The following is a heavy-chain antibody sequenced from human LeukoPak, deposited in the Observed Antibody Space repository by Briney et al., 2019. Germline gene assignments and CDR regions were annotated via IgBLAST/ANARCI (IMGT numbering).Heavy chain of an antibody. CDR3: AGGLLWFGELSY. D-gene: IGHD3-10*01. CDR2: INAGNGNT. Sequence: ASVKVSCKASGYTFTSYAMHWVRQAPGQRLEWMGWINAGNGNTKYSQKFQGRVTITRDTSASTAYMELSSPRSEDTAVYYCAGGLLWFGELSYWGQGTLVTVSS. J-gene: IGHJ4*02. V-gene: IGHV1-3*01. CDR1: GYTFTSYA.